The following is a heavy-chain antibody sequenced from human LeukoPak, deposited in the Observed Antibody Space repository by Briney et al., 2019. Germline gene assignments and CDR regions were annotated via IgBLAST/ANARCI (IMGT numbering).Heavy chain of an antibody. CDR2: IYTSGST. CDR1: GGSISSSSYS. Sequence: SETLSLTCTVSGGSISSSSYSWSWIRQPAEKGLERIGRIYTSGSTNYNPSLKSRVTISVDTSKNQFSLKLSSVSAADTAVYYCARVAGSSSWDYYYYYYMDVWGKGTTVTVSS. D-gene: IGHD6-13*01. CDR3: ARVAGSSSWDYYYYYYMDV. J-gene: IGHJ6*03. V-gene: IGHV4-61*02.